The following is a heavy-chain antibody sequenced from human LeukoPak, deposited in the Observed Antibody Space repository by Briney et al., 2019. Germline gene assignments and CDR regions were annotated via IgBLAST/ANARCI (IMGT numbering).Heavy chain of an antibody. CDR1: GFSLSTSGVGVG. Sequence: SGPTLVNPTQTLTLTCTFSGFSLSTSGVGVGVGWIRQPPGKALEWPALIYWNDDERYSPSLKSRLTITKDTSKKQVVLTMTNMDPVDTATYYCARRIRSGTYFDYWGQGTLVTVSS. J-gene: IGHJ4*02. CDR2: IYWNDDE. V-gene: IGHV2-5*01. D-gene: IGHD1-26*01. CDR3: ARRIRSGTYFDY.